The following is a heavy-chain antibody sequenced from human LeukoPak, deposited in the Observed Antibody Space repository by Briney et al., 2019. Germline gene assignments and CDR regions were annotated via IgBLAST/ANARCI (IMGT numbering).Heavy chain of an antibody. V-gene: IGHV3-7*04. Sequence: GGSLRLSCAASGFTFSTYWMSWVRQAPGKGLERVANIKQDGSEKYYVDSVKGRFTISRDNAKNSLYLQMNSLRAEDTAVYYCARESDSSGFGAFDIWGQGTMVTVSS. CDR3: ARESDSSGFGAFDI. D-gene: IGHD3-22*01. J-gene: IGHJ3*02. CDR1: GFTFSTYW. CDR2: IKQDGSEK.